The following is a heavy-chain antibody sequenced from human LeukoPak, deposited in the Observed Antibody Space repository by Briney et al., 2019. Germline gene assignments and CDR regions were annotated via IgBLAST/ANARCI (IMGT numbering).Heavy chain of an antibody. CDR2: MYHSGST. Sequence: SETLSLTCAVSGYSIGSGYYWGWIRQPPGKGLEWIGSMYHSGSTYYNPSLKSRVTISVDTSKNQFSLKLSSVTAADTAVYYCARVILRITIFGVVIKKPNWFDPWGQGTLVTVSS. CDR1: GYSIGSGYY. V-gene: IGHV4-38-2*01. D-gene: IGHD3-3*01. J-gene: IGHJ5*02. CDR3: ARVILRITIFGVVIKKPNWFDP.